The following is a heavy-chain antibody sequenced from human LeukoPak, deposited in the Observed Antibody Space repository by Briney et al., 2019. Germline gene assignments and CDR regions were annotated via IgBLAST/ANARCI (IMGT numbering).Heavy chain of an antibody. Sequence: SVKVSCKASGGTFSSYAISWVRQAPGQGLEWMGGIIPIFGTANYAQKFQGRVTITTDESTSTAYMELSSLRSEDTAVYYCARNPTPKQLAYYKDVWGKGTTVTVSS. V-gene: IGHV1-69*05. J-gene: IGHJ6*03. CDR2: IIPIFGTA. D-gene: IGHD6-6*01. CDR1: GGTFSSYA. CDR3: ARNPTPKQLAYYKDV.